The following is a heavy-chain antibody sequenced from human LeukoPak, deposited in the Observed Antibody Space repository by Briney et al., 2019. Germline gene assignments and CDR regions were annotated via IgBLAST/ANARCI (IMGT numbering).Heavy chain of an antibody. CDR2: IRNKANSYAT. D-gene: IGHD3-10*01. Sequence: GGSLRLSCAASGFTFSGSAMHWVRQTSGKGLEWVGRIRNKANSYATAYAASVKGRFTISRDDSKNTAYLQMHSLKSEDTAVYYCARHAASGGSGVDYWGQGTLVTVSS. CDR1: GFTFSGSA. CDR3: ARHAASGGSGVDY. J-gene: IGHJ4*02. V-gene: IGHV3-73*01.